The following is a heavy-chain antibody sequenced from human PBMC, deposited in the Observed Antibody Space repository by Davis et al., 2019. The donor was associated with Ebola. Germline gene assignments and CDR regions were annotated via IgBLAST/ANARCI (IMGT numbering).Heavy chain of an antibody. CDR2: IYSGGST. Sequence: GESLKISCAASGFTVSSNYMSWVRQAPGKGLEWVSVIYSGGSTYYADSVKGRFTISRDNSKNTLYLQMNSLKTEDTAVYYCTTDQDGSGSYYNVAFDIWGQGTMVTVSS. CDR3: TTDQDGSGSYYNVAFDI. D-gene: IGHD3-10*01. V-gene: IGHV3-66*01. J-gene: IGHJ3*02. CDR1: GFTVSSNY.